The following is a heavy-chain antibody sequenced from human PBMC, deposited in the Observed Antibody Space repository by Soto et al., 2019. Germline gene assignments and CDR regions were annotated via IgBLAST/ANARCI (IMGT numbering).Heavy chain of an antibody. Sequence: ASVKVSCKASGYIFTTSYLHWVRQAPGQGLEWMGKIDPSVGTTTYAQKFQGRVTMTRDTSTNTVYMELRGLRSEDTAVFYCARSHFREFFDYWGQGALVTVSS. CDR3: ARSHFREFFDY. J-gene: IGHJ4*02. V-gene: IGHV1-46*01. CDR2: IDPSVGTT. CDR1: GYIFTTSY. D-gene: IGHD3-3*02.